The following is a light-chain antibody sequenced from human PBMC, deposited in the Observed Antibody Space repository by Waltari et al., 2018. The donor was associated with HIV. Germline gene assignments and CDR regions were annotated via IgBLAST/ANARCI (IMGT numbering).Light chain of an antibody. Sequence: QSALTQPPSASGSPGQSVTLSCTGTSSDVGGYNYVSWYQQHPGKAPKLMIYEVSKRPSGVPDRFSGSKSGNTASLTVSGLQAEDEADYYCSSYAGSNNLGVFGTGTKVTVL. CDR1: SSDVGGYNY. V-gene: IGLV2-8*01. J-gene: IGLJ1*01. CDR2: EVS. CDR3: SSYAGSNNLGV.